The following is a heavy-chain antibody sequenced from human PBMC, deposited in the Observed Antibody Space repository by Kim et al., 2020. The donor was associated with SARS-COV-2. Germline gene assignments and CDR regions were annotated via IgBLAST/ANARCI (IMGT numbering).Heavy chain of an antibody. CDR1: GFTFSSYD. J-gene: IGHJ5*02. Sequence: GGSLRLSCAASGFTFSSYDMHWVRQATGKGLEWVSAIGTAGDTYYPGSVKGRFTISRENAKNSLYLQMNSLRAGDTAVYYCARDWGGGSYSPWGQGTLVTVSS. D-gene: IGHD1-26*01. V-gene: IGHV3-13*01. CDR2: IGTAGDT. CDR3: ARDWGGGSYSP.